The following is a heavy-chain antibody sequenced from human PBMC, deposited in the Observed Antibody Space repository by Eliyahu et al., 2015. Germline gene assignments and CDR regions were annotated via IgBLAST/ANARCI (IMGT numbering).Heavy chain of an antibody. CDR1: GDSIGRGGYY. CDR3: ARDKGAAGTSYNFFDK. J-gene: IGHJ4*02. Sequence: QVQLQESGPRLVKPSQTLSLTCTXSGDSIGRGGYYWSWXRHHPEKGLEWIGXTXXSGTTHYNPSLKSXVTISVDTSKNQFSLYLTSLTAADTAVYYCARDKGAAGTSYNFFDKWGQGILVTVSS. V-gene: IGHV4-31*01. D-gene: IGHD3-10*01. CDR2: TXXSGTT.